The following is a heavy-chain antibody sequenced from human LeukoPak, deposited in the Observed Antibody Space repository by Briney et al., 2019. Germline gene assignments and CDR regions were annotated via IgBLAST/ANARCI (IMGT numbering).Heavy chain of an antibody. V-gene: IGHV6-1*01. CDR2: TYYRSKRYN. D-gene: IGHD6-19*01. J-gene: IGHJ5*02. CDR1: GDTVSINSAA. Sequence: SQTLSLTCAISGDTVSINSAAWNWIRQSPSRGLEWLGRTYYRSKRYNDYAVSVKSRITINPDTSKNQFSLQLNSVTPEDTAVYHCAREYSSGWLFDPWGQGTLVTVSS. CDR3: AREYSSGWLFDP.